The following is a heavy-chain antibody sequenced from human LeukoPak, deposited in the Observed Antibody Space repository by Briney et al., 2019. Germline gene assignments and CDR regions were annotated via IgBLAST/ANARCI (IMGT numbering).Heavy chain of an antibody. V-gene: IGHV3-30*18. CDR3: AKAPARSEVCCHYMDV. CDR1: VVSVIDFG. CDR2: MSFDGSNK. J-gene: IGHJ6*03. Sequence: PGGALRLSCAASVVSVIDFGRHWGRQAPGKGLELVAAMSFDGSNKYYADSVKGRFTIFRDNSKTTLYLQMNSLRDEDTAVSHCAKAPARSEVCCHYMDVWGEGTTITVSS. D-gene: IGHD2-15*01.